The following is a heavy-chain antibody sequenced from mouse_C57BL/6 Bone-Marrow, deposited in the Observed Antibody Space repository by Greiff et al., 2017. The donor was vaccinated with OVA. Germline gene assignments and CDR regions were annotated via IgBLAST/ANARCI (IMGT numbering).Heavy chain of an antibody. V-gene: IGHV1-82*01. CDR1: GYAFSSSW. J-gene: IGHJ4*01. Sequence: QVQLKQSGPELVKPGASVKISCKASGYAFSSSWMNWVKQRPGQGLEWIGRIYPGDGDTNYNGKFKGKATLTADKSSSTAYMQLSSLTSEDSAVYFCARSGAYYGPLYYYSMDYWGQGTSVTVSS. CDR3: ARSGAYYGPLYYYSMDY. CDR2: IYPGDGDT. D-gene: IGHD1-1*01.